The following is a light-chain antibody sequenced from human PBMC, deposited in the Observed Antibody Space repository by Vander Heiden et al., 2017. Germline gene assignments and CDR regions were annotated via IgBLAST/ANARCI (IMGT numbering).Light chain of an antibody. CDR3: QQYNNWPPN. CDR1: QSVSSN. CDR2: GAS. J-gene: IGKJ4*01. V-gene: IGKV3-15*01. Sequence: EIVMTQSPANLSVSPGERATLSCRASQSVSSNLAWYQQKPGQAPRLLIYGASTRATGIPARFSGSGSGTEFTLTISSLQSEDFAVYYCQQYNNWPPNFGGGTKVEIK.